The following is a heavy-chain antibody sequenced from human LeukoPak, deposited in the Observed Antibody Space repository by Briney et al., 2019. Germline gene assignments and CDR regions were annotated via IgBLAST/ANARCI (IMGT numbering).Heavy chain of an antibody. J-gene: IGHJ5*02. CDR2: INYSGST. CDR1: GGSIRNDY. V-gene: IGHV4-59*08. D-gene: IGHD3-16*01. Sequence: SETLSLTCAVSGGSIRNDYWSWIRQPPGKGLEWIAYINYSGSTNYNPSLESRVAISVDTSKNLFSLKFTSVTAADTAVYYCARHRPGERRFDPWGQGTLVTVSS. CDR3: ARHRPGERRFDP.